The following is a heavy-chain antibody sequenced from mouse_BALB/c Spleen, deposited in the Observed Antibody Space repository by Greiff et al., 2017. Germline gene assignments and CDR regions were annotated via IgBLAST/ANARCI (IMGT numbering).Heavy chain of an antibody. V-gene: IGHV3-6*02. J-gene: IGHJ4*01. CDR3: APITTVAYAMDY. CDR1: GYSITSGYY. CDR2: ISYDGSN. Sequence: ESGPGLVKPSQSLSLTCSVTGYSITSGYYWNWIRQFPGNKLEWMGYISYDGSNNYNPSLKNRISITRDTSKNQFFLKLNSVTTEDTATYYCAPITTVAYAMDYWGQGTSVTVSS. D-gene: IGHD1-1*01.